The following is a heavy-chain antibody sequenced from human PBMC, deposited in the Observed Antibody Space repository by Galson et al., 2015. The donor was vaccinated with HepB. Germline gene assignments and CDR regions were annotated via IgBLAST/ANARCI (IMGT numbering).Heavy chain of an antibody. J-gene: IGHJ6*02. V-gene: IGHV1-69*13. CDR3: AAALVAGQLLPSYYYYYYGMDV. D-gene: IGHD2-2*01. CDR2: IIPIFGTA. Sequence: SVKVSCKASGGTFSSYAISWVRQAPGQGLEWVGGIIPIFGTANYAQKFQGRVTITADESTSTAYIELSSLRSEDTAVYYCAAALVAGQLLPSYYYYYYGMDVWGQGTTVTVSS. CDR1: GGTFSSYA.